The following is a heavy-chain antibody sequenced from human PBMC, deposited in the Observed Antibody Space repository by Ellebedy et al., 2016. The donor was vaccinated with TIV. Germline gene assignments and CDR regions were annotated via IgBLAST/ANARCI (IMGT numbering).Heavy chain of an antibody. D-gene: IGHD2-15*01. V-gene: IGHV3-30-3*01. J-gene: IGHJ4*02. CDR1: GFTFSSYA. CDR2: ISYDGSNK. Sequence: GESLKISXAASGFTFSSYAMHWVRQAPGKGLEWVAVISYDGSNKYYADSVKGRFTISRDNSKNTLYLQMNSLRAEDTAVYYCARVFSAGYCSGGSCYDTDYWGQGTLVTVSS. CDR3: ARVFSAGYCSGGSCYDTDY.